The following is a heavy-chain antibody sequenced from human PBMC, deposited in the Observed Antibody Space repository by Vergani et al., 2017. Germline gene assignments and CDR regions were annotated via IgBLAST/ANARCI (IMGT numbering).Heavy chain of an antibody. CDR2: ISGRSNYI. CDR3: ARKKYYXSKDYYQVEPFDY. J-gene: IGHJ4*02. D-gene: IGHD3-22*01. V-gene: IGHV3-21*06. Sequence: EVQLLESGGGSAQPGESLRLSCVASGFTFTAHGLNWVRQAPGKGLEWVSSISGRSNYIYYADSLKGRFTISRDNSKNSVYLQMNSLRAEDTAIYYCARKKYYXSKDYYQVEPFDYWGQGTLVTVSS. CDR1: GFTFTAHG.